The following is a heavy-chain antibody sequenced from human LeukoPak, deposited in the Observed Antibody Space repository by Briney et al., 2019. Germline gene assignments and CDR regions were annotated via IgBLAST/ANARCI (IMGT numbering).Heavy chain of an antibody. CDR1: GFTFSDYY. Sequence: GAPLRLSCAASGFTFSDYYMSWIRQAPGKGLELVSYISTTGSYINDADSVKGRFTISRDNAKNSLYLQLNSLRVEDTAVYYCARPKSAWSSHWYFELWGRGTLVTVSS. CDR2: ISTTGSYI. D-gene: IGHD6-19*01. V-gene: IGHV3-11*03. CDR3: ARPKSAWSSHWYFEL. J-gene: IGHJ2*01.